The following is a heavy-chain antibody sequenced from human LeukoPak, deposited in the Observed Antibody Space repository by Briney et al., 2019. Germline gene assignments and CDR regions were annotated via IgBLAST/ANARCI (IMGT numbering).Heavy chain of an antibody. V-gene: IGHV4-34*01. CDR3: ARVVVATPYYYYMDV. J-gene: IGHJ6*03. D-gene: IGHD2-15*01. CDR2: INHSGST. Sequence: SETLSLTCTVSGGSISGYYWSWIRQPPGKGLEWIGEINHSGSTNYNPSLKSRVTISVDTSKNQFSLKLSSVTAADTAVYYCARVVVATPYYYYMDVWGKGTTVTVSS. CDR1: GGSISGYY.